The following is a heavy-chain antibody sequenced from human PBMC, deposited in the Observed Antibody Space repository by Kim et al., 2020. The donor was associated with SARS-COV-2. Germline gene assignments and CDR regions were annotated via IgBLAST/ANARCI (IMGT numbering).Heavy chain of an antibody. J-gene: IGHJ4*02. Sequence: VKGRFTISRDNSKNTLYLQMNSLRAEDTAVYYCARERGFSIAAAGELDYWGQGTLVTVSS. D-gene: IGHD6-13*01. V-gene: IGHV3-53*01. CDR3: ARERGFSIAAAGELDY.